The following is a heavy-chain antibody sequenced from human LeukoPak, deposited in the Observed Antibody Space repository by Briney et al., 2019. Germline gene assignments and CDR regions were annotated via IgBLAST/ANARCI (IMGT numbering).Heavy chain of an antibody. CDR1: GFTFDEYG. J-gene: IGHJ4*02. CDR3: ARDSFSGSSLDY. CDR2: INWDGGST. D-gene: IGHD1-26*01. Sequence: GGSLRLSCAASGFTFDEYGMSWVRQAPGKGLGWVSSINWDGGSTAYADSVQGRFTISRDNAKNSLHLQMKSLRAEDTALYYCARDSFSGSSLDYWGQGTLVTVSS. V-gene: IGHV3-20*04.